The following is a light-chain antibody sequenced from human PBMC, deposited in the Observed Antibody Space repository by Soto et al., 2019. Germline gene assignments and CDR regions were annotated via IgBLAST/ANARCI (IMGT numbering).Light chain of an antibody. CDR2: VAS. J-gene: IGKJ4*02. V-gene: IGKV3-15*01. CDR3: QAYNVWALT. Sequence: EIVMTQSPATLSVSPGERATLSCRASQSVSSNVAWYQQKPGQTPKLLIYVASTRATGIPARSSGSGSGTEFTLTISSLQSEDFAVYYCQAYNVWALTFGGATKVEFK. CDR1: QSVSSN.